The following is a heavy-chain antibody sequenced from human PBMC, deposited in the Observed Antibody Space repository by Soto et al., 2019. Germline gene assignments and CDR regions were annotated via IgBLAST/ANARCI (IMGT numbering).Heavy chain of an antibody. D-gene: IGHD3-10*01. V-gene: IGHV5-51*01. Sequence: PGESLKISCKASGYSFNTYWIAWVRQTPGKGLEYMGIIYPDDSDTRYTPSFQGQVTISADKSITTACLRWSSLKASDAAIYYWARQGRGNYYNGMDVWGQGTMVTVSS. CDR2: IYPDDSDT. CDR1: GYSFNTYW. CDR3: ARQGRGNYYNGMDV. J-gene: IGHJ6*02.